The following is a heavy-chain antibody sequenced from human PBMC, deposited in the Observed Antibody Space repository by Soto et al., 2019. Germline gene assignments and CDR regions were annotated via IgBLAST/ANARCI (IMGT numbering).Heavy chain of an antibody. CDR2: IYYSGST. CDR1: GGSISSSSYY. CDR3: ARDYGSGSQSPFYYYYGMDV. Sequence: SETLSLTCTVSGGSISSSSYYWGWIRQPPGKGLEWIGSIYYSGSTYYNPSLKSRVTISVDTSKNQFSLKLSSVTAADTAVYYCARDYGSGSQSPFYYYYGMDVWGQGTTVTVSS. D-gene: IGHD3-10*01. J-gene: IGHJ6*02. V-gene: IGHV4-39*01.